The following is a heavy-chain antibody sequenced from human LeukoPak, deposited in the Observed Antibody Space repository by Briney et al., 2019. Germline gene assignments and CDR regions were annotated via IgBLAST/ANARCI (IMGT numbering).Heavy chain of an antibody. CDR3: ARGGYYGSGNDFRFDP. CDR2: IYYSGST. CDR1: GGSISGHY. J-gene: IGHJ5*02. V-gene: IGHV4-59*11. D-gene: IGHD3-10*01. Sequence: RPSETLSLTCTVSGGSISGHYWSWIRQPPGKGLERIAYIYYSGSTNYNPSLKSRVTISLDTSKNQFSLKLSSVTAADTAVYYCARGGYYGSGNDFRFDPWGQGTLVTVSS.